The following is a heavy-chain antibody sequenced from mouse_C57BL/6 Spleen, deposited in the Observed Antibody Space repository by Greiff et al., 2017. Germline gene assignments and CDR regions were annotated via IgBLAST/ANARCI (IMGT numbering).Heavy chain of an antibody. Sequence: QVQLQQPGAELVRPGSSVKLSCKASGYTFTSYWMDWVKQRPGQGLEWIGNIYPSDSETHYNQKFKDKATLTVGKSSSTAYMQLSRLTSEDSAVYYCARVGYDYLYAMDYWGQGTSVTVSS. CDR1: GYTFTSYW. CDR3: ARVGYDYLYAMDY. V-gene: IGHV1-61*01. J-gene: IGHJ4*01. D-gene: IGHD2-4*01. CDR2: IYPSDSET.